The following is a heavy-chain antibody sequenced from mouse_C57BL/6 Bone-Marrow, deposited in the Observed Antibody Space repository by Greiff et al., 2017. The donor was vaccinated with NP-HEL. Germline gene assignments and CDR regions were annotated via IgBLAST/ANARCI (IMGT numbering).Heavy chain of an antibody. J-gene: IGHJ3*01. CDR2: IDPSDSYT. Sequence: QVQLQQPGADLVMPGASVKLSCKASGYTFTRYWMHWVKQRPGQGLEWIGEIDPSDSYTNYNQKFKGKSTLTVDKSSSTAYMQLSSLTSEDSAVYYCARWGYYYYSRPWGQGTLVTVSA. CDR3: ARWGYYYYSRP. D-gene: IGHD1-1*01. V-gene: IGHV1-69*01. CDR1: GYTFTRYW.